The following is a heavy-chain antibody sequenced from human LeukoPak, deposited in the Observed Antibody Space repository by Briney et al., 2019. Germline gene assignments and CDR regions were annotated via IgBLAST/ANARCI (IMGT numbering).Heavy chain of an antibody. V-gene: IGHV3-43D*03. Sequence: GGSLRLSCAASGFTFDDYALHWVRQAPGKGLEWVSLISWDGGSTYYADSVKGRFTISRDNSKNSLYPQMNSLRAEDTALYYCAKDSSGSYHGPFDYWGQGTLVTVSS. J-gene: IGHJ4*02. CDR1: GFTFDDYA. CDR2: ISWDGGST. D-gene: IGHD1-26*01. CDR3: AKDSSGSYHGPFDY.